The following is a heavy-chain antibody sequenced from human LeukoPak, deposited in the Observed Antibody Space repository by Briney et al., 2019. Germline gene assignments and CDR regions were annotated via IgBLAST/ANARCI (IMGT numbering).Heavy chain of an antibody. D-gene: IGHD4-17*01. CDR2: VDPNGTT. J-gene: IGHJ4*02. V-gene: IGHV4-34*01. Sequence: SETLSLTCAVYGGAFSGYSWSWIRQPPGKGLEWIGEVDPNGTTNYNPSLKSRVIVSVDTCKSQFSLNLNSVTAADTAVYYCARGRSFEYGDYDYWGQGTLVTVSS. CDR1: GGAFSGYS. CDR3: ARGRSFEYGDYDY.